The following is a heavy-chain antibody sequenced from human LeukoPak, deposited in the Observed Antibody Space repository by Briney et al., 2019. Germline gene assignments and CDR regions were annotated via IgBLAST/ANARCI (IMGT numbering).Heavy chain of an antibody. CDR2: IIPIFGTA. V-gene: IGHV1-69*05. J-gene: IGHJ4*02. D-gene: IGHD3-22*01. CDR3: ARGATPNYYDSSGYPGPFDY. CDR1: GGTFSSYA. Sequence: SVKVSCKASGGTFSSYAISWVRQAPGQGLEWMGGIIPIFGTANYAQKFQGRVTITTDESTSTAYMELSSLRSEDTAVYYCARGATPNYYDSSGYPGPFDYWGQGTLVTVSS.